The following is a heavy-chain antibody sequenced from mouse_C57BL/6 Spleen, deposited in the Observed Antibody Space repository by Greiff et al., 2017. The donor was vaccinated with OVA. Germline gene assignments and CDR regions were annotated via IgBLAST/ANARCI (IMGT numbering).Heavy chain of an antibody. CDR3: ARLYDAYTGAWFAD. J-gene: IGHJ3*01. D-gene: IGHD2-3*01. V-gene: IGHV3-6*01. CDR1: GYSITSGYY. CDR2: ISYDGSN. Sequence: DVQLQESGPGLVKPSQSLSLTCSVTGYSITSGYYWNWIRQFPGNKLEWMGYISYDGSNNYNQYLKNRISITRDTSKNQFFLKLNSVTTEDTATDYCARLYDAYTGAWFADWGQGTLVTVSA.